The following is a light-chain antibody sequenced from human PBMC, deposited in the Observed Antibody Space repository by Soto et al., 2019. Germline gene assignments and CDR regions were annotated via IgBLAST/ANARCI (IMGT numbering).Light chain of an antibody. J-gene: IGKJ1*01. CDR3: MQAVQTPWT. CDR2: LGS. Sequence: DIAMTQSPLSLPVTPGEPASISCRSSQSLLHSNGYNYLDWYLQKPGQSPQLLIYLGSNRASGVPDRFSGSGSGTDFTLKISRVEAEDVGVYYCMQAVQTPWTFGQGTKVEIK. CDR1: QSLLHSNGYNY. V-gene: IGKV2-28*01.